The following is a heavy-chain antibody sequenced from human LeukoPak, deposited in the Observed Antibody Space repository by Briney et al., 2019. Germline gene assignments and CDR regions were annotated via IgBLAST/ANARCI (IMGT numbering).Heavy chain of an antibody. Sequence: GGSLRLSCTASGFAFRNYAMHWVRQAPGKGLEWVAVISYDGSNKYYADSVKGRFTISRDNAKNTLYLQMNSLRAEDTAVYYCARGGIAAAFTPPGAFDIWGQGTMVTVSS. CDR3: ARGGIAAAFTPPGAFDI. CDR1: GFAFRNYA. CDR2: ISYDGSNK. D-gene: IGHD6-13*01. V-gene: IGHV3-30-3*01. J-gene: IGHJ3*02.